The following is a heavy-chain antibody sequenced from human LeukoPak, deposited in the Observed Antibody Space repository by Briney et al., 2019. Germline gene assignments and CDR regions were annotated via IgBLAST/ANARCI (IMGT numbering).Heavy chain of an antibody. CDR1: GFTFDDYA. J-gene: IGHJ4*02. CDR2: ISWNSGSI. Sequence: GRSLRLSCAASGFTFDDYAMHWVRQAPGKGLEWVSGISWNSGSIGYADSVKGRFTISRDNAKNPLYLQMNSLRAEDTALYYCAKTDGIAVAGRFDYWGQGTLVTVSS. CDR3: AKTDGIAVAGRFDY. D-gene: IGHD6-19*01. V-gene: IGHV3-9*01.